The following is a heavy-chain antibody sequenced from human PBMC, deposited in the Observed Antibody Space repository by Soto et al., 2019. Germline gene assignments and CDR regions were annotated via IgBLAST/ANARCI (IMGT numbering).Heavy chain of an antibody. CDR1: GGSISSSSYY. D-gene: IGHD2-2*02. J-gene: IGHJ6*03. CDR2: IYYSGST. CDR3: ARQLGYCSSTSCYIGYYYYYMDV. Sequence: SETLSLTCTVSGGSISSSSYYWGWIRQPPGKGLEWIGSIYYSGSTYYNPSLKSRVTISVDTSKNQFSLKLSSVTAADTAVYYCARQLGYCSSTSCYIGYYYYYMDVWGKGTTVTVSS. V-gene: IGHV4-39*01.